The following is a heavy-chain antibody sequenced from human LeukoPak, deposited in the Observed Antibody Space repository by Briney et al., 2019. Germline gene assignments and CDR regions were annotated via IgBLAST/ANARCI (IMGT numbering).Heavy chain of an antibody. Sequence: ASMKVSCKASGYTFTSYAMHWVRQAPGQRLEWMGWINAGNGNTKYSQKFQGRVTITRDTSASTAYMELSSLRSEDTAVYYCARDLVSSRATGPWGYWGQGTLVTVSS. J-gene: IGHJ4*02. CDR3: ARDLVSSRATGPWGY. CDR2: INAGNGNT. D-gene: IGHD6-13*01. V-gene: IGHV1-3*01. CDR1: GYTFTSYA.